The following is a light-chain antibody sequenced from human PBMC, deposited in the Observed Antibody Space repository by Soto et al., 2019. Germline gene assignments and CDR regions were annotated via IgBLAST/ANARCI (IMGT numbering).Light chain of an antibody. Sequence: AIEMTQSPSSLSVSVGDRVTITCRASQGIRHDLGWYQQKPGKAPELLIYAASILQSGVPSRFSGSGSGTDFTPTITSLQPEDFAIYYCLQDYTYPRTFGGGTKVDIK. CDR3: LQDYTYPRT. V-gene: IGKV1-6*01. J-gene: IGKJ4*01. CDR1: QGIRHD. CDR2: AAS.